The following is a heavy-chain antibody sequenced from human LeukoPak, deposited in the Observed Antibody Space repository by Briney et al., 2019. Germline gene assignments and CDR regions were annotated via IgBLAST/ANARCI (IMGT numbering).Heavy chain of an antibody. V-gene: IGHV3-23*01. CDR2: GAGSGNFA. CDR3: AKPHYPDQGGYYSGSYYFDY. D-gene: IGHD3-22*01. J-gene: IGHJ4*02. Sequence: GGSLRLSCAASGFAFGGYAMSWVRQAPGKWLEWVASGAGSGNFAYYAESVKGRFTISRDNSQSTVFLQGSGLRAEDTALYFCAKPHYPDQGGYYSGSYYFDYWGQGALVTVSS. CDR1: GFAFGGYA.